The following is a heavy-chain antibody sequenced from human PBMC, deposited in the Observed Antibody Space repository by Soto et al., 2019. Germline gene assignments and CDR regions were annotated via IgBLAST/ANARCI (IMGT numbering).Heavy chain of an antibody. V-gene: IGHV3-30-3*01. CDR2: ISFDGSNN. D-gene: IGHD6-19*01. J-gene: IGHJ4*02. Sequence: PGGSLRLSCAASGFTFSSHAIHRVRQAPGKGQEWVAVISFDGSNNYYADSVKGRFTISRDNSKNTLYLQMNSVRVEDTAVYYCVKDRVVAGIGEFDYWGQGT. CDR3: VKDRVVAGIGEFDY. CDR1: GFTFSSHA.